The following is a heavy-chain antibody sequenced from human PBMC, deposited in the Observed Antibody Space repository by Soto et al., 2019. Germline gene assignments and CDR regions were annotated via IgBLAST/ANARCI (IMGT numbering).Heavy chain of an antibody. CDR3: ARGGDYYGSGSYSVFDI. CDR2: IYHSGST. Sequence: WVRQMPGKGLEWIGNIYHSGSTYYKPSLKSRVTISVDRSKKQISLKLSSVTAADTAVYYCARGGDYYGSGSYSVFDIWGQGTMVTVSS. J-gene: IGHJ3*02. D-gene: IGHD3-10*01. V-gene: IGHV4-30-2*01.